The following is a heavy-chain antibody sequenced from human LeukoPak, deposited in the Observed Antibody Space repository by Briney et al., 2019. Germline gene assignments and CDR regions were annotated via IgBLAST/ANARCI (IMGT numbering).Heavy chain of an antibody. CDR3: ARRSGIAAAGAFDY. CDR1: GFTFSSYA. Sequence: GGSLRLSCAASGFTFSSYAMRWVRQAPGKGLEWVSGISGSGDSTYYADSVKGRFTISRDNSKNTLYLQMNSLRAEDTAVYYCARRSGIAAAGAFDYWGQGTLVTVSS. D-gene: IGHD6-25*01. V-gene: IGHV3-23*01. CDR2: ISGSGDST. J-gene: IGHJ4*02.